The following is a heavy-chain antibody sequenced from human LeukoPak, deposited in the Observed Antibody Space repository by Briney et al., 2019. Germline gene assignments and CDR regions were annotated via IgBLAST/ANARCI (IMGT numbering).Heavy chain of an antibody. CDR1: GFTFGGYG. Sequence: GGSLRLSCAGSGFTFGGYGMHWFRQTPGKGLEWVAVIAYDGSRAFYADFVKGRFTISRDNSKNTMSVQMDDLRAEDTAVYYCTRYNNDHFDYWGQGTLVTVSS. V-gene: IGHV3-33*01. CDR3: TRYNNDHFDY. CDR2: IAYDGSRA. D-gene: IGHD1-14*01. J-gene: IGHJ4*02.